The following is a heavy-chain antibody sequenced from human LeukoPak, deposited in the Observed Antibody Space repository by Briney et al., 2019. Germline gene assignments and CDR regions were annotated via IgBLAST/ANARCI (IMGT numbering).Heavy chain of an antibody. Sequence: ASVKVSCRASGYTFTSYDINWVRQAPGQGLEWMGWMNPNSGNTGYAQKFQGRVTITRNTSISTAYMELNSLRSEDTAVYYCARGQGDDQGIYMDVWGKGTTVTVSS. J-gene: IGHJ6*03. CDR3: ARGQGDDQGIYMDV. CDR2: MNPNSGNT. D-gene: IGHD3-16*01. CDR1: GYTFTSYD. V-gene: IGHV1-8*03.